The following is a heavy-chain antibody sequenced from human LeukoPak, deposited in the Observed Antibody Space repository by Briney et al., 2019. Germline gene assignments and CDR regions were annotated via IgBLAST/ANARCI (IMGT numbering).Heavy chain of an antibody. CDR3: ARDSRQDYYDSSGYLWFAFDI. J-gene: IGHJ3*02. CDR1: GFTVSSNY. D-gene: IGHD3-22*01. CDR2: IYSGGST. V-gene: IGHV3-66*01. Sequence: TGGSLRLSCAASGFTVSSNYMSWVRQAPGKGLEWVSVIYSGGSTYYADSVKGRFTISRDNSKNTLYLQMSSLRAEDTAVYYCARDSRQDYYDSSGYLWFAFDIWGQGTMVTVSS.